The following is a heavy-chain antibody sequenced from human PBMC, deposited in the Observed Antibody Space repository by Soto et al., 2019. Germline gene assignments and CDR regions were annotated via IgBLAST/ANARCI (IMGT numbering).Heavy chain of an antibody. J-gene: IGHJ5*02. V-gene: IGHV4-34*01. CDR2: ISDSGSR. CDR3: ARGRYSTVTTGGYFDP. CDR1: GASFSGYY. D-gene: IGHD4-17*01. Sequence: QVQLHQWGAGLLTPSETLPLTCAVYGASFSGYYWSWIRQPPGKGLEWIGGISDSGSRTYNPSLKSRVTMSVDTSGNQFSLKLPSVTAADTAVYYCARGRYSTVTTGGYFDPWGQGTLVTVSS.